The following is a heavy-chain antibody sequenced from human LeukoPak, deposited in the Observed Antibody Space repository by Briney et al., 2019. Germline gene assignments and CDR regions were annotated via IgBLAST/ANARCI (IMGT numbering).Heavy chain of an antibody. J-gene: IGHJ4*02. Sequence: TGGSLRLSCAASGFTFSSYEMNWVRQAPGKGLEGVSYISSSGSTIYYADSVKGRFTISRDNAKNSLYLQMNSLRAEDTAVYYCARRGYSGSSQHFDYWGQGTLVTVSS. CDR2: ISSSGSTI. CDR3: ARRGYSGSSQHFDY. CDR1: GFTFSSYE. D-gene: IGHD1-26*01. V-gene: IGHV3-48*03.